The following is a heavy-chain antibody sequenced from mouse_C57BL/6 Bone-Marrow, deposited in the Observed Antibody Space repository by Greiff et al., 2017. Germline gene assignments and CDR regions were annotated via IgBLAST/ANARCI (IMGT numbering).Heavy chain of an antibody. J-gene: IGHJ3*01. CDR3: ARRGYYGSSPSY. D-gene: IGHD1-1*01. CDR2: ISSGGSYT. CDR1: GFTFSSYG. V-gene: IGHV5-6*02. Sequence: DVMLVESGGDLVKPGGSLKLSCAASGFTFSSYGLSWVRQTPDKRLEWVATISSGGSYTYYPDSVKGRCTISRYNAKNTLYLQMSSLKSEDTAMYYCARRGYYGSSPSYWGQGTLVTVSA.